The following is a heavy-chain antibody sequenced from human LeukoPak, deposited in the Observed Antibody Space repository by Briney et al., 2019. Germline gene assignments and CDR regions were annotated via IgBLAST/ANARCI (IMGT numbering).Heavy chain of an antibody. CDR2: MNPNNGNT. J-gene: IGHJ5*02. CDR1: GYTFTSYD. V-gene: IGHV1-8*01. CDR3: ARRITMVRGGSWFDP. D-gene: IGHD3-10*01. Sequence: ASVKVSCKASGYTFTSYDINWVRQATGQGLEWMGWMNPNNGNTGYAQKFQGRVTITRNTSISTAYMQLSSLRSEDTAVYYCARRITMVRGGSWFDPWGQGTLVTVSS.